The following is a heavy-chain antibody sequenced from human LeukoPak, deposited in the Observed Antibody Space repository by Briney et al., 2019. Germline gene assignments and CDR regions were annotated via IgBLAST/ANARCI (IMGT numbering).Heavy chain of an antibody. CDR2: IYYNGNT. CDR3: ARGHPPNLDV. J-gene: IGHJ6*02. Sequence: SETLSLTCTVSGGSISSYYWSWIRQPPGKGLDWIGYIYYNGNTNYNPSLKSRVTISVDTSNNQFSLRLSSVTAADTAVYYCARGHPPNLDVWGQGTTVTVSS. V-gene: IGHV4-59*01. CDR1: GGSISSYY.